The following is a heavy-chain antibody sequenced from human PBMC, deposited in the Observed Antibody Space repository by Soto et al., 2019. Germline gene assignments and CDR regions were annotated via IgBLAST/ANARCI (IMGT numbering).Heavy chain of an antibody. J-gene: IGHJ3*02. CDR3: EKDGGYCSSPSGTRSDAFDI. Sequence: RRLSCAASGFTFSSYAMSWVRQAPGKGLEWVSAISGSGGSTYYSDSVKGRFTISRDNSKNTLYLQMNSLRAEDTAVYYCEKDGGYCSSPSGTRSDAFDISGQGTMVTFSS. CDR2: ISGSGGST. CDR1: GFTFSSYA. V-gene: IGHV3-23*01. D-gene: IGHD2-2*01.